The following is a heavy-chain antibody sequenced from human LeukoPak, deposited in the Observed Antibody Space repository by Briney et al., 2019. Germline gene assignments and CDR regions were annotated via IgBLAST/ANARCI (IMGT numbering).Heavy chain of an antibody. J-gene: IGHJ4*02. Sequence: SQTLSLTCTVSGGSISSGSYYWSWIRQPAEKGLEWIGRIYTSGSTNYSPSLKSRVTISVDTSKNQFSLKLSSVTAADTAVYYCARDRSYWGGDYSNYFDYWGQGTLVTVSS. CDR2: IYTSGST. V-gene: IGHV4-61*02. CDR1: GGSISSGSYY. D-gene: IGHD4-11*01. CDR3: ARDRSYWGGDYSNYFDY.